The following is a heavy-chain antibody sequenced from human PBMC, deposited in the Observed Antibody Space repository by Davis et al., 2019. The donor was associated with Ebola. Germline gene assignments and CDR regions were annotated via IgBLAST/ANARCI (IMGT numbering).Heavy chain of an antibody. V-gene: IGHV3-30*02. CDR2: IWYDGSNK. Sequence: PGGSLRLSCAASGFTFSSYGMHWVRQAPGKGLEWVAVIWYDGSNKYYADSVKGRFTILRDDSKNTLYLQMNSLRAEDTAVYYCAKEGGGQQLFYYYGMDVWGQGTTVTVSS. CDR3: AKEGGGQQLFYYYGMDV. D-gene: IGHD6-13*01. CDR1: GFTFSSYG. J-gene: IGHJ6*02.